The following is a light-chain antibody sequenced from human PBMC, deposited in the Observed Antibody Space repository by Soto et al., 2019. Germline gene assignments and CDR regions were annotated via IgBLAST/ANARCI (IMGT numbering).Light chain of an antibody. CDR2: GVS. CDR3: YSYAGRNVWV. Sequence: QSVLTQPASVSGSPGQSITISCTGTSSDIGDYNYVSWYQQHPGKAPKLMIYGVSNRPSGVPDRFSGSKSGNTASLTVSGLQADDEAIYYCYSYAGRNVWVFGGGTKLTVL. J-gene: IGLJ3*02. V-gene: IGLV2-8*01. CDR1: SSDIGDYNY.